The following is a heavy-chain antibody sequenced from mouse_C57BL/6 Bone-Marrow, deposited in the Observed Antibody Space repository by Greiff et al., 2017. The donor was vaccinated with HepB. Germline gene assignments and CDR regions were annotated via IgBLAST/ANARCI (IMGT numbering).Heavy chain of an antibody. V-gene: IGHV1-66*01. J-gene: IGHJ3*01. Sequence: QVQLKESGPELVKPGASVKISCKASGYSFTSYYIHWVKQRPGQGLEWIGWIYPGSGNTKYNEKFKGKATLTADTSSSTAYMQLSSLTSEDSAVYYCAQGAWRGWFAYWGQGTLVTVSA. CDR3: AQGAWRGWFAY. CDR1: GYSFTSYY. CDR2: IYPGSGNT.